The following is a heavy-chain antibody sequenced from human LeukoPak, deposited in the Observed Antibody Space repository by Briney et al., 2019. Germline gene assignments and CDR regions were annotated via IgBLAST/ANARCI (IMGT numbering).Heavy chain of an antibody. CDR1: GYTFTGYY. V-gene: IGHV1-2*02. CDR2: INPNSGGT. CDR3: ARVFAASYNWSDP. D-gene: IGHD5-18*01. Sequence: ASVKVSCKASGYTFTGYYMHWVRQAPGQGLEWMGWINPNSGGTNYAQKFQGRVTMTRDTSISTAYMELSRLRSDDTAVYYCARVFAASYNWSDPWGQGTLVTVSS. J-gene: IGHJ5*02.